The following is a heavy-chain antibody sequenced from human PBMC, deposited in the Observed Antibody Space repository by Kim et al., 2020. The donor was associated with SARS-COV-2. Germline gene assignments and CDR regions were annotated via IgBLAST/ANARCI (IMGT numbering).Heavy chain of an antibody. CDR1: GGSISNYY. Sequence: SETLSLTCTVSGGSISNYYWSWIRQPPGKGLEWVGYIYYSGSTNYNPSVKSRVTISVDTSKNQFSLRLSSVTAADTAVYYCARVSAAAAADYWGQGTLVTVSS. J-gene: IGHJ4*02. CDR2: IYYSGST. D-gene: IGHD6-13*01. V-gene: IGHV4-59*01. CDR3: ARVSAAAAADY.